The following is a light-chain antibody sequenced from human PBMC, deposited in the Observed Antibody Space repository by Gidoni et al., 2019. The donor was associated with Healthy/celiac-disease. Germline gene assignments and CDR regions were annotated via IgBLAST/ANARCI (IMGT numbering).Light chain of an antibody. V-gene: IGKV1-5*01. CDR1: QSISSW. Sequence: IQLTQSPPTLSASVGDRVTITCRASQSISSWLAWYQQKPGKAPKLLIYDASSLESGVPSRFSGSGSGTEFTLTISSLQPDDFATYYCQQYNSYSGGFTFGPGTKVDIK. J-gene: IGKJ3*01. CDR3: QQYNSYSGGFT. CDR2: DAS.